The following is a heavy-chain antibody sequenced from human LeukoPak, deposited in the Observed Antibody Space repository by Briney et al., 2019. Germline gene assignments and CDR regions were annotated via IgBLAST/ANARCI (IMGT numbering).Heavy chain of an antibody. D-gene: IGHD3-22*01. Sequence: PGASLRLSCAASGFTFSSYAVGWVRQARGEGREWVSAISGSGGSTDYAGSVKGRFTISRDNSKNTLYLQMNGLRAEDTALYYCAKHRRHYDSSGYYSCYFDYWGQGTLVTVSS. CDR2: ISGSGGST. J-gene: IGHJ4*02. V-gene: IGHV3-23*01. CDR1: GFTFSSYA. CDR3: AKHRRHYDSSGYYSCYFDY.